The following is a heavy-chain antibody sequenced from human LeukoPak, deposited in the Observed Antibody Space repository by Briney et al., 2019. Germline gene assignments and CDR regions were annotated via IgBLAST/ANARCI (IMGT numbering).Heavy chain of an antibody. J-gene: IGHJ5*02. Sequence: GASVKVSCKASGYTFTSYDINWVRQATGQGLEWMGWMNPNSGNTGYAQKFQGRVTMTRDTSISTAYMELSSPRSEDTAVYYCARGRSYFYGSGSYRGWFDPWGQGTLVTVSS. D-gene: IGHD3-10*01. CDR3: ARGRSYFYGSGSYRGWFDP. V-gene: IGHV1-8*01. CDR1: GYTFTSYD. CDR2: MNPNSGNT.